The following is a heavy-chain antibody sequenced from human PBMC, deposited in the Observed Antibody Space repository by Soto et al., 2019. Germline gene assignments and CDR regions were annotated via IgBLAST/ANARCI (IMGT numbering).Heavy chain of an antibody. CDR3: ARYSSGWTGFDY. CDR2: IYYSGST. V-gene: IGHV4-59*01. Sequence: SETLSLTCTVFGGSISSYYWSWIRQPPGKGLEWIGYIYYSGSTNYNPSLKSRVTISVDTSKNQFSLKLSSVTAADTAVYYCARYSSGWTGFDYWGQGTLVTVSS. D-gene: IGHD6-19*01. CDR1: GGSISSYY. J-gene: IGHJ4*02.